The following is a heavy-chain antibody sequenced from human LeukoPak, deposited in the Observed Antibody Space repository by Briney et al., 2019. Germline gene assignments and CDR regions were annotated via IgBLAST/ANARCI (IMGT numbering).Heavy chain of an antibody. Sequence: SETLSLTCTVSGGSISSSSYYWGWIRQPPGKGLEWIGNIYYSGSTYYNPSLKSRVTISVDTSKNQFSLSLSSVTAADTAVYYCARGDYDSSGYSNWFDPWGQGTLVTVSS. J-gene: IGHJ5*02. CDR1: GGSISSSSYY. CDR2: IYYSGST. V-gene: IGHV4-39*07. CDR3: ARGDYDSSGYSNWFDP. D-gene: IGHD3-22*01.